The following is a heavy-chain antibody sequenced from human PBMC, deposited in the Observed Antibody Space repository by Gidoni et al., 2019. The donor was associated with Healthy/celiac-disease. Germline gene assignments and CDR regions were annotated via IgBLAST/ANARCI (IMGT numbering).Heavy chain of an antibody. D-gene: IGHD6-13*01. J-gene: IGHJ6*03. CDR1: GFTFSSYA. CDR2: ISGSGGST. V-gene: IGHV3-23*01. Sequence: EVQLLESGGGLVQPGGSLRLSCAVSGFTFSSYAMSWVRQAPGKGLERVSAISGSGGSTYYADNSKNTLYLQMNSLRAEDTAVYYCAKNGIAAAGPSYTIYYYYYMHVWGKGTTVTVSS. CDR3: AKNGIAAAGPSYTIYYYYYMHV.